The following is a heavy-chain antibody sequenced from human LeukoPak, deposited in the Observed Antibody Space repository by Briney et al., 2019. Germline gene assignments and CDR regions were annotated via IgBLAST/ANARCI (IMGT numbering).Heavy chain of an antibody. D-gene: IGHD6-13*01. CDR2: ISSNGAST. CDR1: GFTFSSYA. Sequence: PGGSLRLSCAASGFTFSSYAMHWVRQAPGKGLEYVSAISSNGASTYYANSVKGRFTITRDNSKNTLYLQMGSLRAEDMAVYYCARGSGVAAVDDAFDIWGQGTMVTVSS. J-gene: IGHJ3*02. CDR3: ARGSGVAAVDDAFDI. V-gene: IGHV3-64*01.